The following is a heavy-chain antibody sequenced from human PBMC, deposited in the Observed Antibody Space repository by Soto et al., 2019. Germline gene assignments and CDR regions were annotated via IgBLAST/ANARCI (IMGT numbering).Heavy chain of an antibody. CDR1: GGSFSGYY. CDR2: INHSGST. D-gene: IGHD6-19*01. Sequence: SETLSLTCAVYGGSFSGYYWSWIRQPPGKGLEWIGEINHSGSTNYNPSLKSRVTISVDTSKNQFSLKLSSVTAADTAVYYCARGKQWLVGYYYYYYYMDVWGKGTTVTVSS. J-gene: IGHJ6*03. V-gene: IGHV4-34*01. CDR3: ARGKQWLVGYYYYYYYMDV.